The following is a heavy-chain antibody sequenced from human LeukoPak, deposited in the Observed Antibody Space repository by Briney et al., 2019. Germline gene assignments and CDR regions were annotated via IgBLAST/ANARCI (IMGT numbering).Heavy chain of an antibody. CDR3: ATIQTGYDFWSGFQAYFYMDV. J-gene: IGHJ6*03. CDR2: IYTSGST. CDR1: GDSITYYF. D-gene: IGHD3-3*01. Sequence: SETLSLTCSFPGDSITYYFWSWIRQPPGKGLEWIGYIYTSGSTNYNPSLKSRVTISVDTSKNQFSLKLSSVTTADTAVYYCATIQTGYDFWSGFQAYFYMDVWGKGTTVTVSS. V-gene: IGHV4-4*09.